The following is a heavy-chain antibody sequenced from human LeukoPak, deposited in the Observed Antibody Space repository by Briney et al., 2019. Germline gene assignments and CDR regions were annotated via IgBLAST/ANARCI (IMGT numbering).Heavy chain of an antibody. V-gene: IGHV3-48*03. D-gene: IGHD5-18*01. Sequence: GGSLRLSCAASGFTFSSYEMNWVRQAPVKGLEWVSYISSSGSTIYYADSVKGRFTISRDNAKNSLYLQMNSLRAEDTAVYYCARDRGYSYGFSYCFDYWGQGTLVTVSS. CDR2: ISSSGSTI. CDR3: ARDRGYSYGFSYCFDY. J-gene: IGHJ4*02. CDR1: GFTFSSYE.